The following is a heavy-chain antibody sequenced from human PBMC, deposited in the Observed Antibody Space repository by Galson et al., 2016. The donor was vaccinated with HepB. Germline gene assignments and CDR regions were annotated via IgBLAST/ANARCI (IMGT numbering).Heavy chain of an antibody. V-gene: IGHV3-53*01. J-gene: IGHJ5*02. CDR2: IYSGGGT. CDR1: GLTVSSNY. D-gene: IGHD2-15*01. Sequence: SLRLSCAASGLTVSSNYMSWVRQAPGKGLEWVSVIYSGGGTYYADSVQGRFTISRDNSKNTVFLEMNSLRAEDTAVYYGGTESYLKGHSIVVAAPSQTWGRGTLVTVSS. CDR3: GTESYLKGHSIVVAAPSQT.